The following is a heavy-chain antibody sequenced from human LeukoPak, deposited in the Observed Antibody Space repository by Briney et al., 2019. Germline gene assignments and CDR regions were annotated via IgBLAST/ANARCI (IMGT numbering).Heavy chain of an antibody. CDR1: GYSISSDCY. J-gene: IGHJ5*02. D-gene: IGHD1-26*01. Sequence: PSETLSLTCTVSGYSISSDCYWGWIRRPPGKGLEWIGSIYHSGITYYNPSLKSRVAISVDTSKNQFSLKLSSVTAADTAMYYCARSGMVGTIRWFDPWGQGTLVTVSS. CDR2: IYHSGIT. CDR3: ARSGMVGTIRWFDP. V-gene: IGHV4-38-2*02.